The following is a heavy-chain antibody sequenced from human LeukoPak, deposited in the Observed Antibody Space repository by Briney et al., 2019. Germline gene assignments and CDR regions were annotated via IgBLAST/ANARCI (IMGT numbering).Heavy chain of an antibody. J-gene: IGHJ3*02. CDR3: AKDIRYFDWSPDAFDI. Sequence: GGSLRLSCAASGFTFSSYGMHWVRQAPGKGLEWVAFIRYDGSNKYYADSVKGRFTISRDNSKNTLYLQMNSLRAEDTAVYYCAKDIRYFDWSPDAFDIWGQGTMVTVSS. CDR2: IRYDGSNK. CDR1: GFTFSSYG. D-gene: IGHD3-9*01. V-gene: IGHV3-30*02.